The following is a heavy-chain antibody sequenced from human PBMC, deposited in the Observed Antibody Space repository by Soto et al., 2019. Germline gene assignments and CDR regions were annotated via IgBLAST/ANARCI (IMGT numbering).Heavy chain of an antibody. Sequence: SVKVSCKASGGTFSSYAISLVRQAPGQGLEWMGGIIPIFGTANYAQKFQGRVTMTRNTSISTAYMELSSLRSEDTAVYYCARADYYDRSGYLLPCGYWGQGTLVTVSS. CDR3: ARADYYDRSGYLLPCGY. D-gene: IGHD3-22*01. CDR2: IIPIFGTA. V-gene: IGHV1-69*05. J-gene: IGHJ4*02. CDR1: GGTFSSYA.